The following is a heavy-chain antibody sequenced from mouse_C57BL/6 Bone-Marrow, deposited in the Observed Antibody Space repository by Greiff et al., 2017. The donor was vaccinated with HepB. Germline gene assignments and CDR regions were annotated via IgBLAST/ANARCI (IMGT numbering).Heavy chain of an antibody. CDR1: GFNIKDDY. V-gene: IGHV14-4*01. CDR3: TTPDYAMDY. Sequence: EVQLQESGAELVRPGASVKLSCTSSGFNIKDDYMHWVKQRPEQGLEWIGWIDPENGDTEYASKFQGKATITADTSSNTAYLQLSSLTSEDTAVYYCTTPDYAMDYWGQGTSVTVSS. J-gene: IGHJ4*01. CDR2: IDPENGDT.